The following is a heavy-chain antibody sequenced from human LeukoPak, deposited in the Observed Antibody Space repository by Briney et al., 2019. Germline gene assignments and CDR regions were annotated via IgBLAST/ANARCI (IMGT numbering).Heavy chain of an antibody. J-gene: IGHJ4*02. CDR3: AKSQPENYYGSGRYVDY. V-gene: IGHV3-9*01. CDR2: ISWNSGSI. Sequence: GRSLRLSCAASGFTFDDYAMHWVRQAPGKGLEWVSGISWNSGSIGYADSVKGRFTISRDNSKNTLYLQMNSLRAEDTAVYYCAKSQPENYYGSGRYVDYWGQGTLVTVSS. CDR1: GFTFDDYA. D-gene: IGHD3-10*01.